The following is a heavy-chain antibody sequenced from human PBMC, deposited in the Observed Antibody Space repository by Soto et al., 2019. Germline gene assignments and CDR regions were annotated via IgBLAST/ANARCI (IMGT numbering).Heavy chain of an antibody. CDR1: GGSFSSGDYY. J-gene: IGHJ4*02. CDR3: ARTLIAGNSFDY. D-gene: IGHD2-15*01. V-gene: IGHV4-30-4*01. CDR2: IYYSGST. Sequence: SETLSLTXTVSGGSFSSGDYYWSWIRQPPGKGLEWIGYIYYSGSTYYNPSLKSRVTISVDTSKNQFSLNLATVTAADTAVYYCARTLIAGNSFDYWGQGTLVTVSS.